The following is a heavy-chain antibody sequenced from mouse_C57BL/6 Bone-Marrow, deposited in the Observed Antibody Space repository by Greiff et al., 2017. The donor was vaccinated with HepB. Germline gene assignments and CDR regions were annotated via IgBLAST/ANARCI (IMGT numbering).Heavy chain of an antibody. J-gene: IGHJ1*03. CDR1: GYTFTDYY. V-gene: IGHV1-76*01. D-gene: IGHD4-1*01. Sequence: QVQLQQSGAELVRPGASVKLSCKASGYTFTDYYINWVKQRPGQGLEWIARIYPGSGNTYYNEKFKGKATLTAEKSSSTAYMQLSSLTSEDSAVYFCARSPLSNWDWYFDVWGTGTTVTVSS. CDR2: IYPGSGNT. CDR3: ARSPLSNWDWYFDV.